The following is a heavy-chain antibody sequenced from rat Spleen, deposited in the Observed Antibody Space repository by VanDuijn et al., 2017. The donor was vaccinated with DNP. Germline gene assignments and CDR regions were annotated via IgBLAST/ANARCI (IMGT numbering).Heavy chain of an antibody. V-gene: IGHV2-77*01. J-gene: IGHJ4*01. CDR1: GFSLTTYG. CDR2: IWGDGST. D-gene: IGHD1-3*01. CDR3: AVNYGSYGYAMDA. Sequence: QVQMKETGPGLVQTTQTLSVTCTVSGFSLTTYGVHWVRQAPGTGLEWLGIIWGDGSTNYNSALKSRLSISRDTSKSQVFLTMDSLQIDDTAVYYCAVNYGSYGYAMDAWGQGTSVTVSS.